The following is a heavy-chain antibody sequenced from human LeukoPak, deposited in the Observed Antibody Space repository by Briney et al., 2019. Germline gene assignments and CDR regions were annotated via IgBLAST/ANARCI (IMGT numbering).Heavy chain of an antibody. CDR3: ARERGVTRYFDY. J-gene: IGHJ4*02. CDR2: IIPIFGTA. V-gene: IGHV1-69*05. Sequence: SMKVSCKASGGTFSSYAISWVRQAPGQGLEWMGRIIPIFGTANYAQKFQGRVTITTDESTSTAYMELSSLRSEDTAVYYCARERGVTRYFDYWGQGTLVTVSS. CDR1: GGTFSSYA. D-gene: IGHD2-15*01.